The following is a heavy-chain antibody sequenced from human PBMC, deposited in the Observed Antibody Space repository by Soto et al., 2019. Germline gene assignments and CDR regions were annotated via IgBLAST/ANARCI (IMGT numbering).Heavy chain of an antibody. V-gene: IGHV3-7*03. CDR2: INPDGTLK. J-gene: IGHJ4*02. CDR3: ARWESGDWYLGI. D-gene: IGHD2-21*02. Sequence: EVQLVESGGGLVQPGGSLRLSCAASGFALSGYWMTWVRQAPGKGLEWVASINPDGTLKYYVDSVKVRFTISRDNADNSLFLQMISLRVEDTAVYYCARWESGDWYLGIWGQGTLVTVSS. CDR1: GFALSGYW.